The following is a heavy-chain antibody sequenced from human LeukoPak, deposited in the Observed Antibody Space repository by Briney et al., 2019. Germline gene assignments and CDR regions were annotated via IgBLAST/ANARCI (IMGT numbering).Heavy chain of an antibody. Sequence: GGSLRLSCAASGFTFSGYSMNWVRQAPGKGLEWVSSISSSSSYIYYADSVKGRFTISRDNAKNSLYLQMNSLRAEDTAVYYCARDGVTDAFDIWGQGTMVTVSS. CDR1: GFTFSGYS. V-gene: IGHV3-21*01. CDR2: ISSSSSYI. J-gene: IGHJ3*02. CDR3: ARDGVTDAFDI. D-gene: IGHD3-10*01.